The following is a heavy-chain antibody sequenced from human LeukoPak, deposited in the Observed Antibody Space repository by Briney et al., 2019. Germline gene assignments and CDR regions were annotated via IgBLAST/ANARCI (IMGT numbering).Heavy chain of an antibody. CDR2: IAPISGTP. J-gene: IGHJ3*01. D-gene: IGHD3-10*01. CDR1: GGTFTHFV. Sequence: SVKVSCKASGGTFTHFVVSWLRQAPGQGLEWMGGIAPISGTPVYAQKFQDRVNITADTSTNTAYMEMSSLTSEDTAMYYCAREGEYYAESGNLIDAADVWGQGTMVIVSA. V-gene: IGHV1-69*06. CDR3: AREGEYYAESGNLIDAADV.